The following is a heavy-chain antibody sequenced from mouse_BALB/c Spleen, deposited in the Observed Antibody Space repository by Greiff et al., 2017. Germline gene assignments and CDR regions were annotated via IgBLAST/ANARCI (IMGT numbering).Heavy chain of an antibody. CDR3: ARDRGYPYAMDY. D-gene: IGHD2-14*01. CDR2: INSNGGST. J-gene: IGHJ4*01. CDR1: GFTFSSYG. V-gene: IGHV5-6-3*01. Sequence: EVQRVESGGGLVQPGGSLKLSCAASGFTFSSYGMSWVRQTPDKRLELVATINSNGGSTYYPDSVKGRFTISRDNAKNTLYLQMSSLKSEDTAMYYCARDRGYPYAMDYWGQGTSVTVSS.